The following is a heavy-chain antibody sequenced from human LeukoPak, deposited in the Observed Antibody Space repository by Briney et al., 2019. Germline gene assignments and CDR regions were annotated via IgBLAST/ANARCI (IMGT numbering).Heavy chain of an antibody. CDR2: ISYDGSNK. Sequence: GGSLRLSCAASGFTFSSYGMHWVRQAPGKGLEWVAVISYDGSNKYYADSVKGRFTISRDNSKNTLYLQMNSLRAEDTAVYYCARSYSSGWYCFDYWGQGTLVAVSS. D-gene: IGHD6-19*01. CDR1: GFTFSSYG. V-gene: IGHV3-30*03. CDR3: ARSYSSGWYCFDY. J-gene: IGHJ4*02.